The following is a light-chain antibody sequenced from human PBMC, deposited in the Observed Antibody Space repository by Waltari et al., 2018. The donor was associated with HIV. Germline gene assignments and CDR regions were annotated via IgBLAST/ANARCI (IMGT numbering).Light chain of an antibody. CDR1: SSDVGAYNY. Sequence: QSALTQPASVSGSPGQSITISCTGTSSDVGAYNYVSWYQQHPGKAPKLMLYDVTKRPSAVSTLFSGSKSANTASLTISGLQADDEADYYCCSYAGSSTYVFGSGTKVTVL. J-gene: IGLJ1*01. CDR3: CSYAGSSTYV. CDR2: DVT. V-gene: IGLV2-23*02.